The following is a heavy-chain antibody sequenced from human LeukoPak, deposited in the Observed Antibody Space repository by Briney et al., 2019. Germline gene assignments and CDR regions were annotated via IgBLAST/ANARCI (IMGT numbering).Heavy chain of an antibody. V-gene: IGHV4-31*03. CDR1: GGSISSGGYY. J-gene: IGHJ4*02. D-gene: IGHD3-22*01. Sequence: SETLSLTCTVSGGSISSGGYYWSWIRQHPGKGLEWIGYIYYSGSTYYDPSLKSRVTISVDTSKNQFSLKLSSVTAADTAVYYCARDSSGYYGYYFDYWGQGTLVTVSS. CDR2: IYYSGST. CDR3: ARDSSGYYGYYFDY.